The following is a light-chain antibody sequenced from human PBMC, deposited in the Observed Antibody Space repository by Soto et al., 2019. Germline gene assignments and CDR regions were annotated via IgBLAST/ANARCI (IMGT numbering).Light chain of an antibody. CDR3: GAGDDSLRGVV. CDR1: SSNIAKKY. Sequence: QSVLTQPPSASGTPGQRVTISCSGSSSNIAKKYVYWYQQLPGTAPKLLIYRSNQRPSGVPDRFSGSKSGTSASLAISGLGSEDGDDYYSGAGDDSLRGVVFGGRTKVTVL. J-gene: IGLJ3*02. CDR2: RSN. V-gene: IGLV1-47*01.